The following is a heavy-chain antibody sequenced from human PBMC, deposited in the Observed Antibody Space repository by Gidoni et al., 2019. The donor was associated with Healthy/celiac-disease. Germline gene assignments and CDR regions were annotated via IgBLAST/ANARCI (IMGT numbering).Heavy chain of an antibody. J-gene: IGHJ3*02. D-gene: IGHD6-13*01. CDR2: IDPSDSYT. CDR3: ASQGIAAAGGHDAFDI. CDR1: GYSFTSYW. Sequence: EVQLVQSGAEVKKPGESLRISCKGSGYSFTSYWISWVRQMPGKLLEWMGRIDPSDSYTNYSPSFQGHVTISADKSISTAYLQWSSLKASDTAMYYCASQGIAAAGGHDAFDIWGQGTMVTVSS. V-gene: IGHV5-10-1*03.